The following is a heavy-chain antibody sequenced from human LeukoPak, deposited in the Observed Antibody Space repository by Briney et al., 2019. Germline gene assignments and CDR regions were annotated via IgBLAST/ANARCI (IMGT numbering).Heavy chain of an antibody. J-gene: IGHJ1*01. V-gene: IGHV1-8*01. CDR1: EYTFTTYD. CDR2: MNPNSGNT. D-gene: IGHD3-16*02. CDR3: ARGLGPTYDYIWGSYRPSAEYFQH. Sequence: ASVKVTCKASEYTFTTYDINWVRQATGQGLGWMGWMNPNSGNTGCAQKFQGRVTMTRNTSISTAYMELSSLRSEDTAVYYCARGLGPTYDYIWGSYRPSAEYFQHWGQGTLVTASS.